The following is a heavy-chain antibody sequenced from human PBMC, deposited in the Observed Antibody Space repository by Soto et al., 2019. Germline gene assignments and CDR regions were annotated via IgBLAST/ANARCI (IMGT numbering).Heavy chain of an antibody. V-gene: IGHV4-59*01. J-gene: IGHJ4*02. CDR3: ARDISGSGDS. CDR2: IYYSGST. D-gene: IGHD3-10*01. CDR1: GDSISLYY. Sequence: SETLSLTCAVSGDSISLYYWSWIRQPPGKGLEWIGYIYYSGSTHYNPSLKSRVTISVDTSKDRFSLKLSSVTAADTAVYYCARDISGSGDSWGQGTLVTVSS.